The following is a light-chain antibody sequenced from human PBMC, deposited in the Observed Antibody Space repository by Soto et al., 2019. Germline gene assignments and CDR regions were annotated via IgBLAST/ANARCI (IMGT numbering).Light chain of an antibody. J-gene: IGKJ5*01. V-gene: IGKV3D-20*02. CDR2: DAY. CDR3: KQRSNWPPT. Sequence: EIVWTQSPGILSLSPGERATLSCRASQSVSSSYLAWYQQKPGQAPRLLIYDAYNRATGIQARFSGSGSGTDFTLTISSLEPEDFAVYYCKQRSNWPPTFGQGTRLEIK. CDR1: QSVSSSY.